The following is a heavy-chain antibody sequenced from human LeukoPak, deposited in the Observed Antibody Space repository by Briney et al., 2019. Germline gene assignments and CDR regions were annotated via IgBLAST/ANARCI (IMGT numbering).Heavy chain of an antibody. CDR3: ARGGGLDV. CDR2: IKQDGSEK. CDR1: GFIFSDFW. D-gene: IGHD3-16*01. J-gene: IGHJ6*02. V-gene: IGHV3-7*03. Sequence: GGSLRLSCVASGFIFSDFWMSWVRQAPGKGLEWVANIKQDGSEKYYVDSVKGRFTISRDNAKNSLYLQMSNLRAEDTAVYFCARGGGLDVWGQGATVTVSS.